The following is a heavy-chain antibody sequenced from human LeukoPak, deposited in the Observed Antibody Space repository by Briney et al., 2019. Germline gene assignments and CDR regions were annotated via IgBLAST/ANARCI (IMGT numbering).Heavy chain of an antibody. CDR1: GFTFSSYA. J-gene: IGHJ4*02. D-gene: IGHD3-3*01. Sequence: GGSLRHSCAASGFTFSSYAMSWVRQAPGKGLEWISAISGSGGSTYYADSVKGRFTISRDNSKNTLYLQMNSLRAEDTAVYFCAKGPHYDFWSGYGDYWGQGTLVTVSS. CDR3: AKGPHYDFWSGYGDY. CDR2: ISGSGGST. V-gene: IGHV3-23*01.